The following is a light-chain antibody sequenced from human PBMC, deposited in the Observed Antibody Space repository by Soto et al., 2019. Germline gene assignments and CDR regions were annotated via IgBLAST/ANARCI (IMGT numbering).Light chain of an antibody. V-gene: IGKV1-5*01. J-gene: IGKJ1*01. CDR3: QQYNSYSRT. Sequence: DIHMTHAPSTLSSSLGDRVASACRASQSISSWLAWYQQKPGKAPKLLIYNVSSLKSGVPSRFSGSGSGTEFTLTISSLQPDDFATYYCQQYNSYSRTFGQGTKVDIK. CDR1: QSISSW. CDR2: NVS.